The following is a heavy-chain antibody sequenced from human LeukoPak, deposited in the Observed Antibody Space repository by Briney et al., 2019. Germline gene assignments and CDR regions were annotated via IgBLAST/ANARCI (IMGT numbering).Heavy chain of an antibody. J-gene: IGHJ4*02. CDR2: IKSKAHGGTT. V-gene: IGHV3-15*01. CDR1: GFTFKNAW. Sequence: GGSLRLSCAASGFTFKNAWMSWVRQAPGKGLEWVGRIKSKAHGGTTDYAAPVKDRFTISRDDSKNTLYLQMNSLKTEDTAVYYCTDYGSGTCYYWGQGTLVTVSS. CDR3: TDYGSGTCYY. D-gene: IGHD3-10*01.